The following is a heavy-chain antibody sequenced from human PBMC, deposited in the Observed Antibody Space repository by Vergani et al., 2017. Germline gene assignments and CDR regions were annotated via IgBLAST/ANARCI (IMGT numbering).Heavy chain of an antibody. V-gene: IGHV4-31*03. CDR2: IYYSGRT. D-gene: IGHD3-3*01. J-gene: IGHJ6*02. CDR3: ASSRRGTILGVVIPEYYYGMDV. CDR1: GGSISSGGYY. Sequence: QVQLQESGPGLVKPSQTLSLTCTVPGGSISSGGYYWGWFRQHPGEGLEWIGYIYYSGRTYYHPSLKSRVTISVDTSKNQFSLKLSSVTAADAAVYYCASSRRGTILGVVIPEYYYGMDVWGQGTTVAVS.